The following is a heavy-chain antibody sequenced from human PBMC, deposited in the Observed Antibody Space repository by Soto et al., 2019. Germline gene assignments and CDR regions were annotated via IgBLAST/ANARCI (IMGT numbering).Heavy chain of an antibody. CDR3: ARDPTHYGDSLGYGMDV. D-gene: IGHD4-17*01. CDR2: IWYDGSNK. CDR1: GFTFRSYG. J-gene: IGHJ6*02. Sequence: GGSLRLSCAASGFTFRSYGIHWGRQAPGKRLEWVAGIWYDGSNKYYAESVKGRFTISRDNSKNTLYLQMNSLRAEDTAVYYCARDPTHYGDSLGYGMDVWGQGTTVTVSS. V-gene: IGHV3-33*01.